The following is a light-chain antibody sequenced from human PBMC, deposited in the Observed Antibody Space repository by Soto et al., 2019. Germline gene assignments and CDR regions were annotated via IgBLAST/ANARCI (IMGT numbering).Light chain of an antibody. Sequence: QSALTQPASVSGSPGQSITVSCTGTSSDVGRYNLVSWYQQYPGEAPKLIIYEGTRRSSGVSNRFSGSKSGNTAALTISGLQAEDEADYYCSSYAGAATFVVFGGGTKVTVL. CDR2: EGT. V-gene: IGLV2-23*03. J-gene: IGLJ2*01. CDR1: SSDVGRYNL. CDR3: SSYAGAATFVV.